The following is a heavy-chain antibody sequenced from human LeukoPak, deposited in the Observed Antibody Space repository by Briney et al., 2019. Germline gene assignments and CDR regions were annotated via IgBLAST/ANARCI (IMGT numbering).Heavy chain of an antibody. CDR1: GFTFSSYG. CDR3: ARDGPAAMRNWFDP. Sequence: GGSLRLSCAASGFTFSSYGMHWVRQAPGKGLEWVAFIRYDGSNKYYADSVKGRFTISRDNSKNTLYLQMNSLRAEDTAVYYCARDGPAAMRNWFDPWGQGTLVTVSS. D-gene: IGHD2-2*01. CDR2: IRYDGSNK. J-gene: IGHJ5*02. V-gene: IGHV3-30*02.